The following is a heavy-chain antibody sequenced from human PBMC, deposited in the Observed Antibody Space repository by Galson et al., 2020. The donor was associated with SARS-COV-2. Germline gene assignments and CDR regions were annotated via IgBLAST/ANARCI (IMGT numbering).Heavy chain of an antibody. J-gene: IGHJ4*02. CDR3: SRGIGPMIRGVVIPYYFDN. D-gene: IGHD3-10*01. CDR2: IYHSGTT. Sequence: SETLSLTCTVSGGSISSGGYSWSWIRQPPGKGLEWIGYIYHSGTTYYNPSLKSRVTMSVDRSKNQFSLRLSSVTAADTAVYYCSRGIGPMIRGVVIPYYFDNWGQEALVTVSS. CDR1: GGSISSGGYS. V-gene: IGHV4-30-2*01.